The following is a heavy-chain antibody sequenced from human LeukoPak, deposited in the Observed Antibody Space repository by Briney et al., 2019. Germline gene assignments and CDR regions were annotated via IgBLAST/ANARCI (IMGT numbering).Heavy chain of an antibody. CDR2: ISWNSGTI. CDR1: GFSFDDYA. D-gene: IGHD6-13*01. J-gene: IGHJ4*02. CDR3: AKDITDYNSWYDY. V-gene: IGHV3-9*01. Sequence: GGSLRLSCAASGFSFDDYAMHWVRQAPGKGLEWVSGISWNSGTIGYADSVKGRFTISRGNAKNSLYLQMNSLRLEDTALYYCAKDITDYNSWYDYWGQGTLVTVSS.